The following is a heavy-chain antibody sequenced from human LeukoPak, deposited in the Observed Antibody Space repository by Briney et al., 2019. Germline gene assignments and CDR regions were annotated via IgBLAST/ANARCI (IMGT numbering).Heavy chain of an antibody. CDR1: GFTLRSYA. CDR2: ITDSGTKT. D-gene: IGHD6-13*01. V-gene: IGHV3-23*01. J-gene: IGHJ4*02. CDR3: TRVLQQIGYFDY. Sequence: GGSLRLSCARSGFTLRSYAMSWVRQAPGKGLEWVSGITDSGTKTYYADSVKGRFTISRDTSKNTLYLQMNSLRAEDTAIYYCTRVLQQIGYFDYWGPGTLVTVSS.